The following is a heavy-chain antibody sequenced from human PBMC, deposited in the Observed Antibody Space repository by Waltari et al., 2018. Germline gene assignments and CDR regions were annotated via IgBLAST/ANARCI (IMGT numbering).Heavy chain of an antibody. CDR3: AHSDTRAVLRFLEWLRWDWFDP. CDR1: GFSLSTSGVG. D-gene: IGHD3-3*01. J-gene: IGHJ5*02. V-gene: IGHV2-5*01. Sequence: ESGPTLVKPTQTLTLTCTFSGFSLSTSGVGVGWIRQPPGKALEWLVLIYWNDDKRYSPSLKSRLTITKDTSKNQVVLTMTNMDPVDTATYYCAHSDTRAVLRFLEWLRWDWFDPWGQGTLVTVSS. CDR2: IYWNDDK.